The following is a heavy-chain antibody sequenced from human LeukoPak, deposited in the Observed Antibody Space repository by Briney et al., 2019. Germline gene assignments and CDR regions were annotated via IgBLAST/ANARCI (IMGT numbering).Heavy chain of an antibody. Sequence: GGSLRLSCAASGFTFSSYSMNWVRQAPGRGLEWVSSISSSSSYIYYADSVKGRFTISRDNAKNSLYLQMNSLRAEDTAVYYCARDDYGGPWYFDLWGRGTLVTVSS. J-gene: IGHJ2*01. CDR2: ISSSSSYI. CDR1: GFTFSSYS. D-gene: IGHD4-23*01. V-gene: IGHV3-21*01. CDR3: ARDDYGGPWYFDL.